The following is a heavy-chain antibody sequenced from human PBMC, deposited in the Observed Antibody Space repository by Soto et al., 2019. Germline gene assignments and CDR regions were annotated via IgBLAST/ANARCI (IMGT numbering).Heavy chain of an antibody. CDR1: TSYW. J-gene: IGHJ4*02. V-gene: IGHV5-51*01. CDR3: ARDFDSSGYLNGYFDY. D-gene: IGHD3-22*01. Sequence: TSYWIGWVRQMPGKGLEWMGIIYPGDSDTRYSPSFQGQVTISADKSISTAYLQWSSLKASDTAMYYCARDFDSSGYLNGYFDYWGQGTLVTVSS. CDR2: IYPGDSDT.